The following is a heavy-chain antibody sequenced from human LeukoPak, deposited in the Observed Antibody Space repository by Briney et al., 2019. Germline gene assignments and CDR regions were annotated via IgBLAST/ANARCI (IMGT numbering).Heavy chain of an antibody. J-gene: IGHJ4*02. D-gene: IGHD3-16*02. CDR3: ARGLDGVNHYGWGSYRYTERPYYFDY. CDR1: GGSFSGYY. CDR2: INHSGST. Sequence: SETLSLTCAVYGGSFSGYYWSWIRQPPGKGLEWIGEINHSGSTNYNPSLKRRVTISVDTSKNQFSLKLSSVTAADTAVYYCARGLDGVNHYGWGSYRYTERPYYFDYWGQGTLVTVSS. V-gene: IGHV4-34*01.